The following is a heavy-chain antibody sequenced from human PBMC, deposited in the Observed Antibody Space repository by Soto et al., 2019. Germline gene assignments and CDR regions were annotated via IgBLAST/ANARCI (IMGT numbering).Heavy chain of an antibody. CDR2: IYSGGYT. J-gene: IGHJ4*02. Sequence: PGGSLRLSCAVSGFTVSNNYMSWVRQAPGKGLEGVSVIYSGGYTAYGDSVKGRFTISRDNSKNTLYLQMNSLRADDTAVYYCARDLCRGSSTSCPISCWGQGTLVTVSS. D-gene: IGHD2-2*01. CDR1: GFTVSNNY. CDR3: ARDLCRGSSTSCPISC. V-gene: IGHV3-53*01.